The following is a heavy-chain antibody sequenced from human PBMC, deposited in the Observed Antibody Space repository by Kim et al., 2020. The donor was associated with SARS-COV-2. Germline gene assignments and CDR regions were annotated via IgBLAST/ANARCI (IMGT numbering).Heavy chain of an antibody. V-gene: IGHV3-15*01. Sequence: APVKGRFTISRDDSKNTLYLQMNSLKTEDTAVYYCTTGQAATQIRYYFDYWGQGTLVTVSS. CDR3: TTGQAATQIRYYFDY. D-gene: IGHD2-15*01. J-gene: IGHJ4*02.